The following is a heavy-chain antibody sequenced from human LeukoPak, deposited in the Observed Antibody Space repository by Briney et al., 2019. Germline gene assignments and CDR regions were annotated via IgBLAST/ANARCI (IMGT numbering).Heavy chain of an antibody. J-gene: IGHJ4*02. Sequence: GGSLRLSCAASGFTFSVYAMSWVRQAPRKGLEWVSAVSGSGSTTYYADSVKGRFTISRDNSKNTLYLQMNSLRAEDTAVYYCAKDRRSAEPAFSYFDYWGQGTLVTVSS. V-gene: IGHV3-23*01. CDR2: VSGSGSTT. CDR3: AKDRRSAEPAFSYFDY. D-gene: IGHD6-13*01. CDR1: GFTFSVYA.